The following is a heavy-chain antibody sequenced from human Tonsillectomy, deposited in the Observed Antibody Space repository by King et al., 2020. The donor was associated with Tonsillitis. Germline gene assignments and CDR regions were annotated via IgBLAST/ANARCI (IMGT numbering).Heavy chain of an antibody. CDR1: GDSVSSNSAA. CDR3: ARDLVVQLEVFDY. V-gene: IGHV6-1*01. J-gene: IGHJ4*02. Sequence: VQLQQSGPGLVKPSQTLSLTCAISGDSVSSNSAAWNWIRQSPSRGLEWLGKTFHRSKWYHDYAVSVKSRISISPDTSKNQFSLQLNSVTPEDTAVYYCARDLVVQLEVFDYWGQGTLVTVSS. D-gene: IGHD1-1*01. CDR2: TFHRSKWYH.